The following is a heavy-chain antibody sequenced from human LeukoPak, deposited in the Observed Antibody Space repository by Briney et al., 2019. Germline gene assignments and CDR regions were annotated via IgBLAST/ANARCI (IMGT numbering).Heavy chain of an antibody. CDR3: ASPGGSSGYYGAAYFQH. V-gene: IGHV5-51*01. CDR1: GYSFTSYW. J-gene: IGHJ1*01. D-gene: IGHD3-22*01. CDR2: IYPGDSDT. Sequence: GEALKIPCKGSGYSFTSYWSGWGRQMPGKGLEGRGIIYPGDSDTRYSPSFQAKVTMSTDKSISTASLQWSSLKASDTAMYYCASPGGSSGYYGAAYFQHWGQGTLVTVSS.